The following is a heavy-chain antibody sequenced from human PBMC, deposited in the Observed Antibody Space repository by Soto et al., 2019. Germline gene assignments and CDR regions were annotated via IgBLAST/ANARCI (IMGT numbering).Heavy chain of an antibody. CDR3: AREGYSSGWYVY. D-gene: IGHD6-19*01. Sequence: SLRLSCAASGFTFSNYWMHWVRRAPGKGLVWVSRINGDGSNTNYADSVKGRFTLSRDYAKNTLYLQMNGLRVEDTAVYYCAREGYSSGWYVYWGQGALVTVSS. V-gene: IGHV3-74*01. CDR2: INGDGSNT. J-gene: IGHJ4*02. CDR1: GFTFSNYW.